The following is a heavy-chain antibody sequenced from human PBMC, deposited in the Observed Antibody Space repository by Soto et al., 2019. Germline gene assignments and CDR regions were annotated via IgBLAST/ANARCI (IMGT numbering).Heavy chain of an antibody. D-gene: IGHD2-15*01. CDR3: GRAGIVVVGAASRPLDH. Sequence: EVQMEESGGGLVKPGGSLRLSCVASGFTFGSHSMYWVRQAPGKGLECVSSISGGSDYIFYADSVKGRFTISRDNAMNSLYLQMNSLRAEDTAVYYCGRAGIVVVGAASRPLDHWGQGTLVTVSS. V-gene: IGHV3-21*01. CDR1: GFTFGSHS. CDR2: ISGGSDYI. J-gene: IGHJ4*02.